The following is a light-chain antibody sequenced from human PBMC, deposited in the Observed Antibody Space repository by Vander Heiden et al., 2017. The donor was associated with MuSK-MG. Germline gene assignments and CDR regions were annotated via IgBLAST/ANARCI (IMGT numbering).Light chain of an antibody. Sequence: SYLLTPPPSVSVAARQTARTTGGGNNIGGKGVHWYQHKQGQATDLVVDEDSDRPLGIPERISGYKAGNTAKPNIRRVEAGDEADYYGQVWDTNSDPWVFGGGTNLTVL. CDR1: NIGGKG. CDR3: QVWDTNSDPWV. V-gene: IGLV3-21*02. CDR2: EDS. J-gene: IGLJ3*02.